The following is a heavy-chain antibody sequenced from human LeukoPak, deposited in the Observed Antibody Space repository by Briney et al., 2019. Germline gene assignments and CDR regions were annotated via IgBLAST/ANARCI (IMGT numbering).Heavy chain of an antibody. D-gene: IGHD3-10*01. V-gene: IGHV3-23*01. J-gene: IGHJ4*02. CDR3: AKAVYFGSGGGIDY. CDR1: GFTFSSYA. Sequence: GGSLRLSCAASGFTFSSYAMSWVRQAPGKGLEWVSGTCGSGGTTYYADSVKGRFTISRDNSKNTLYLQMNSLRAGDTAVYYCAKAVYFGSGGGIDYWGQGTLVTVSS. CDR2: TCGSGGTT.